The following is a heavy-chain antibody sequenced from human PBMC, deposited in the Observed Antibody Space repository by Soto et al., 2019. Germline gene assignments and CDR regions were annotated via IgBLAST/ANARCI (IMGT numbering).Heavy chain of an antibody. D-gene: IGHD2-15*01. J-gene: IGHJ5*02. CDR2: IIPIFGPA. V-gene: IGHV1-69*12. CDR1: GCTFSSYA. CDR3: ARDVVVAAAGWFDP. Sequence: QVQLVQSGAEVKKPGSSVKVSCKASGCTFSSYAISWVRQAPGQGLEWMGGIIPIFGPANYAQKFQGRVTITAAESARTGHMELSSLRSEDSAVYYCARDVVVAAAGWFDPWGQGTLGTVSS.